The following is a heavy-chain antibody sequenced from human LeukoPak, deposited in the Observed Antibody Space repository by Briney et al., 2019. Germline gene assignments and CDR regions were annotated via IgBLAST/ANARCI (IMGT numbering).Heavy chain of an antibody. J-gene: IGHJ1*01. CDR3: ATTGYCSGGSCYAEYFQH. Sequence: SETLSLTCTVSGDSIRTYYWSWIRQPPGKGLEWIGYFYYRGNTNYNPSLKSRVTISVDTSKNQFSLKLSSVTAADTAVYYCATTGYCSGGSCYAEYFQHWGQGPLVTVSS. CDR1: GDSIRTYY. CDR2: FYYRGNT. D-gene: IGHD2-15*01. V-gene: IGHV4-59*08.